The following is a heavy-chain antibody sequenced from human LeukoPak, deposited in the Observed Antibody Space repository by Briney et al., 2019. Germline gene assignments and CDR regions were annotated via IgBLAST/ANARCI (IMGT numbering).Heavy chain of an antibody. V-gene: IGHV3-7*01. J-gene: IGHJ4*02. D-gene: IGHD3-22*01. CDR3: AVYYSSGPIAY. Sequence: GGSLRLSCAASGLAFSYYWMSWVRQAPGKGLEWVANIKQDGSEKHCVDSVKGRFTVSRDNAKNSLYLQMNSLRAEDTAVYYCAVYYSSGPIAYWGQGTLVTVSS. CDR2: IKQDGSEK. CDR1: GLAFSYYW.